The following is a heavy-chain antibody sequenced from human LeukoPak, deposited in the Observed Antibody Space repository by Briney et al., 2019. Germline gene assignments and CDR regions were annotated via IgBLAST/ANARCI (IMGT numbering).Heavy chain of an antibody. CDR1: GFTFGSYS. Sequence: PGGSLRLSCAGSGFTFGSYSMNWVRQAPGKGLEWVSSISSSSGYINYADSVKGRFTISRDNAKNSLFLQMNSLRVEDTAVYFCVREGRGVLRYLAYWGQGSLVTVSS. CDR3: VREGRGVLRYLAY. J-gene: IGHJ4*02. V-gene: IGHV3-21*06. CDR2: ISSSSGYI. D-gene: IGHD3-9*01.